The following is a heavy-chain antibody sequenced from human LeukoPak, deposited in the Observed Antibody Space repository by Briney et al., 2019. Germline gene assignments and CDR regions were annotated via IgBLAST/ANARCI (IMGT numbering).Heavy chain of an antibody. Sequence: SETLSLTCTVSGYSISSGYYWGWIRQPPGKGLEWIESIYHSGSTYYNPSLKSRVTISVDTSKNQFSLKLSSVTAADTAVYYCARARSYYDILTGYSDWGQGTLVTASS. D-gene: IGHD3-9*01. CDR2: IYHSGST. V-gene: IGHV4-38-2*02. J-gene: IGHJ4*02. CDR3: ARARSYYDILTGYSD. CDR1: GYSISSGYY.